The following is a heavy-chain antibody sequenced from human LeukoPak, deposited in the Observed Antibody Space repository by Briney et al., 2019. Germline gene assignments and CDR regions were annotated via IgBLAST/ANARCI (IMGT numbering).Heavy chain of an antibody. D-gene: IGHD3-10*01. V-gene: IGHV4-39*07. CDR2: IYYSGSI. CDR1: GGSISSSNYY. CDR3: ARRSGGRFDY. Sequence: PSETLSLTCTVSGGSISSSNYYWGWIRQPPGKGLEWIGSIYYSGSIYYNPSLKSRVTISVDTSKNQFSLKLSSVTAADTAVYYCARRSGGRFDYWGQGTLVTVSS. J-gene: IGHJ4*02.